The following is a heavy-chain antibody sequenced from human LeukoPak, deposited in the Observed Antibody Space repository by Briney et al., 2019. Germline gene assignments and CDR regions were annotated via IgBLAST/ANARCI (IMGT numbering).Heavy chain of an antibody. V-gene: IGHV3-33*01. CDR3: ARKLDYDILAPLDY. Sequence: GGALRLSCAASGFTFSSYRMHWVPQAPGKGLEWVAVIWYDGSNKYYVDSVKGRFTISGYNSKNTLHRQMNSWRAEATAVYYCARKLDYDILAPLDYWGQGTLVTVSS. CDR1: GFTFSSYR. J-gene: IGHJ4*02. D-gene: IGHD3-9*01. CDR2: IWYDGSNK.